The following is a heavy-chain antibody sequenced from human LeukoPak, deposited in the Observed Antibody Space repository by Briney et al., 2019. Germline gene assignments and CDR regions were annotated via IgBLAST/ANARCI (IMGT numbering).Heavy chain of an antibody. J-gene: IGHJ3*02. CDR1: GFTFDDYA. V-gene: IGHV3-9*01. CDR3: AKGAYCDSSGYHYIDAFDI. CDR2: ISWNSGSI. Sequence: GGSLRLSCAASGFTFDDYAMHWVRQAPGKGLEWVSGISWNSGSIGYADSVKGRFTISRDNAKNSLYLQMNSLRAEDTALYYCAKGAYCDSSGYHYIDAFDIWGQGTMVTVSS. D-gene: IGHD3-22*01.